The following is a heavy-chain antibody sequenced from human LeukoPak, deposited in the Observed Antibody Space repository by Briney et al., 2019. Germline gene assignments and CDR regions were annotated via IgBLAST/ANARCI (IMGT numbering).Heavy chain of an antibody. CDR3: ARGFSGSGNKSYYYGMDV. CDR2: IYHSGST. V-gene: IGHV4-30-2*01. CDR1: GGSISSGGYS. D-gene: IGHD3-3*01. Sequence: SETLSLTCAVSGGSISSGGYSWSWIRQPPGKGLEWIGYIYHSGSTYYNPSLKSRVTISVDRSKIQFSLKLSSVTAADTAVYYCARGFSGSGNKSYYYGMDVWGQGTTVTVSS. J-gene: IGHJ6*02.